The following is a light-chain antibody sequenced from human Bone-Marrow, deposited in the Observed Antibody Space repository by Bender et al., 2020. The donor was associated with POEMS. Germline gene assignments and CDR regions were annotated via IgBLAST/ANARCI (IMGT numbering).Light chain of an antibody. V-gene: IGLV3-27*01. Sequence: SYELTRPSSVSVSPGQTARITCSGDVLAKKYARWFQQKPGQAPVLVIYKDSERPSGIPERFSGSSSGTTVTLTISGAQVEEEADYYCYSAADNNGVFGGGTKLTVL. CDR1: VLAKKY. CDR3: YSAADNNGV. CDR2: KDS. J-gene: IGLJ3*02.